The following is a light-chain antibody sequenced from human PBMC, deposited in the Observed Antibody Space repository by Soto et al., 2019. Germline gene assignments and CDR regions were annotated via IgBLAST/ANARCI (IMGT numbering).Light chain of an antibody. Sequence: QSVLTQPASVSGSPGQSITISCTGTSSDVGGFNYVSWYQQHPGKAPKLLIFEVSNRPSGVSYRFSGSKSGNTASLTISGLQAADEADYYCSSYTTSSSRVFGGGTKLTVL. CDR1: SSDVGGFNY. CDR3: SSYTTSSSRV. J-gene: IGLJ2*01. V-gene: IGLV2-14*01. CDR2: EVS.